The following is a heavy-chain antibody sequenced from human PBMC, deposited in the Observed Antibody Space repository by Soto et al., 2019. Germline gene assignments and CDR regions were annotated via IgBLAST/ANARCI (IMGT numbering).Heavy chain of an antibody. J-gene: IGHJ4*02. CDR1: GYTFTSYG. CDR2: ISAYNGNT. CDR3: ARGAPFLYYYDSSGYSHSHY. D-gene: IGHD3-22*01. Sequence: ASVKVSCKASGYTFTSYGISWVRQAPGQGLEWMGWISAYNGNTNYAQKLQGRVTMTTDTSTSTAYMELRSLRSDDTAVYYCARGAPFLYYYDSSGYSHSHYWGQGTLVTVSS. V-gene: IGHV1-18*01.